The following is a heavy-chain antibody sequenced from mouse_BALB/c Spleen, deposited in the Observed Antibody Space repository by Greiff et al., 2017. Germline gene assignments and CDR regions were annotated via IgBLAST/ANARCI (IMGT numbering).Heavy chain of an antibody. CDR1: GYSITSGYI. J-gene: IGHJ4*01. Sequence: EVKLQESGPGLVKPSQSLSLTCSVTGYSITSGYIWNWIRQFPGNKLEWMGYISYDGSNNYNPSLKNRISITRDTSKNQFFLKLNSVTTEDTATYYCARGDGYYHYAMDYWGQGTSVTVSS. CDR3: ARGDGYYHYAMDY. V-gene: IGHV3-6*02. D-gene: IGHD2-3*01. CDR2: ISYDGSN.